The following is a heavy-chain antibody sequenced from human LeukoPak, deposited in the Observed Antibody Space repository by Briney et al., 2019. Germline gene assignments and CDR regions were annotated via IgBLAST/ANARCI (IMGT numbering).Heavy chain of an antibody. J-gene: IGHJ4*02. Sequence: QSGGSLRLSCAVSGFTFSSSTMSWVRQAPGKGLEWAASMKEDGREINYVDSVKGRFTVSRDNAKKSLYLQMNSLRAEDTGVYYCVTGGALGGRFAYWGQGTLVTVSS. V-gene: IGHV3-7*01. CDR3: VTGGALGGRFAY. CDR2: MKEDGREI. CDR1: GFTFSSST. D-gene: IGHD1-26*01.